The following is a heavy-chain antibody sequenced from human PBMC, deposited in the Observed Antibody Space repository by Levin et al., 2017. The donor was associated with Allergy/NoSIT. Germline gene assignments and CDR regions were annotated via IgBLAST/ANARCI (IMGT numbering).Heavy chain of an antibody. CDR3: ARAGRSYGDRHYWYFDL. J-gene: IGHJ2*01. Sequence: EASVKVSCKASGYTFTGYYMHWVRQAPGQGLEWMGWINPNSGGTNYAQKFQGRVTMTRDTSISTAYMELSRLRSDDTAVYYCARAGRSYGDRHYWYFDLWGRGTLVTVSS. V-gene: IGHV1-2*02. D-gene: IGHD4-17*01. CDR2: INPNSGGT. CDR1: GYTFTGYY.